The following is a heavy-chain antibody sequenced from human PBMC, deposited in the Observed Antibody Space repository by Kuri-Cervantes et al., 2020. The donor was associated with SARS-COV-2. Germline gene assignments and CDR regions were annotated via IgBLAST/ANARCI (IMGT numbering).Heavy chain of an antibody. J-gene: IGHJ6*03. Sequence: GGSLRLSCAASRFTFDDYAMHWVRQAPGKGLEWVSGISWNSGSTGYADSVKGRFTISRDNAKNSLYLQMNSLRAEDTAVYYCARGWDHYYYYYMDVWGKGTTVTVSS. CDR2: ISWNSGST. V-gene: IGHV3-9*01. D-gene: IGHD1-26*01. CDR3: ARGWDHYYYYYMDV. CDR1: RFTFDDYA.